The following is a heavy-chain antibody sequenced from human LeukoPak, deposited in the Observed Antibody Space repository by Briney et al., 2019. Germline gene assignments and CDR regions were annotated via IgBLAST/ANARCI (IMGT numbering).Heavy chain of an antibody. V-gene: IGHV1-69*13. J-gene: IGHJ4*02. CDR1: GGTFSSYA. CDR2: IIPIFGTA. Sequence: SVKVSCKASGGTFSSYAISWVRQAPGQGLEWMGGIIPIFGTANYAQKFQGRVTITADESTSTAYMELSSLRSEDTAVYYCARSYSSGWYGGMSDYWGQGTLVTVSS. CDR3: ARSYSSGWYGGMSDY. D-gene: IGHD6-19*01.